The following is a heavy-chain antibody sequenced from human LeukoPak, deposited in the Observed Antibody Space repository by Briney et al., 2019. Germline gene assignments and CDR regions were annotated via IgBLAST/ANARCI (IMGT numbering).Heavy chain of an antibody. J-gene: IGHJ3*01. D-gene: IGHD6-19*01. Sequence: GESLKISCKGSGYSFTSYWIGWVRQMPGKDLEWMGINNPGDSEVRYSTTFQGQVTISADKSISTAYLQWRSLKASDTAMYYCARCKAVAGTINAFDFWGQGTMVTVSS. V-gene: IGHV5-51*01. CDR2: NNPGDSEV. CDR1: GYSFTSYW. CDR3: ARCKAVAGTINAFDF.